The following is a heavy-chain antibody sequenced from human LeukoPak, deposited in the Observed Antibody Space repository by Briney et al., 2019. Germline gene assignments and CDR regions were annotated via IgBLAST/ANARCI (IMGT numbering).Heavy chain of an antibody. D-gene: IGHD1-1*01. CDR2: INHSGST. CDR1: GGSFSGYY. CDR3: AREREGSSNWNDATR. J-gene: IGHJ4*02. V-gene: IGHV4-34*01. Sequence: SETLSLTCAVYGGSFSGYYWSWIRQPPGKGLEWIGEINHSGSTNYNPSLKSRVTISVDTSKNQLSLKLSSVTAADTAVYYWAREREGSSNWNDATRRGQGTLV.